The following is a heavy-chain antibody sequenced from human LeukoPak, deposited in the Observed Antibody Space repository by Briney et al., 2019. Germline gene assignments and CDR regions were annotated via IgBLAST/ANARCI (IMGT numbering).Heavy chain of an antibody. CDR1: GFTFSDYY. CDR3: ARAINDAFDI. D-gene: IGHD2-2*01. Sequence: GGSLRLSCAASGFTFSDYYMGWVRQAPGKGLEWASYISSSGSVIYSADSVKGRFTISRDNARNSLYLQMNSLRAEDTAVYYCARAINDAFDIWGQGTMVTISS. CDR2: ISSSGSVI. J-gene: IGHJ3*02. V-gene: IGHV3-11*04.